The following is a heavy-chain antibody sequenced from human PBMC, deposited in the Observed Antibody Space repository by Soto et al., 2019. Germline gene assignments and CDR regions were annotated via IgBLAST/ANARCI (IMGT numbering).Heavy chain of an antibody. CDR3: ARDNGYYDF. D-gene: IGHD2-8*01. V-gene: IGHV1-18*01. CDR1: GYTFSSYS. Sequence: QIQMVQSGAEVKQPGASVKISCKTSGYTFSSYSINWVRQAPGQGLEWMAWISTTSGNTHYAERVQGRVTVNLDKSARTACMEMWGLTSDDTAVYFCARDNGYYDFWGQGTLVTVSS. J-gene: IGHJ4*02. CDR2: ISTTSGNT.